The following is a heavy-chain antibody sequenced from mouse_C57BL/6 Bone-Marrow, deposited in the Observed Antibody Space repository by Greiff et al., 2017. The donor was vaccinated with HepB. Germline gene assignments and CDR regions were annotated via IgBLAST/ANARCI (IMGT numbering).Heavy chain of an antibody. CDR2: IYPRSGNT. D-gene: IGHD2-3*01. CDR1: GYTFTSYG. V-gene: IGHV1-81*01. J-gene: IGHJ4*01. Sequence: QVQLQQSGAELARSGASVKLSCKASGYTFTSYGISWVKQRTGQGLEWIGEIYPRSGNTYYNEKFKGKATLTADKSSSTAYMELRSLTSEDSAVYFCARRDGYYMDYWGQGTSVTVSS. CDR3: ARRDGYYMDY.